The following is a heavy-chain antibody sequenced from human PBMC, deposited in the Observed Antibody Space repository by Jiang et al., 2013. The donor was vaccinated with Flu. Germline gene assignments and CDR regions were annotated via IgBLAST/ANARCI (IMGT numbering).Heavy chain of an antibody. CDR3: ARGSTIVVVPAAMEGLDY. V-gene: IGHV1-69*04. J-gene: IGHJ4*02. CDR2: IIPILGIA. D-gene: IGHD2-2*01. Sequence: ISWVRQAPGQGLEWMGRIIPILGIANYAQKFQGRVTITADKSTSTAYMELSSLRSEDTAVYYCARGSTIVVVPAAMEGLDYWGQGTLVTVSS.